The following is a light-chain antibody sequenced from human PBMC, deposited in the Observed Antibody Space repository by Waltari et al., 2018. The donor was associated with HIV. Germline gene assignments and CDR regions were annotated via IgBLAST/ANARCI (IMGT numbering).Light chain of an antibody. CDR1: QGVSSY. J-gene: IGKJ4*01. V-gene: IGKV3D-11*01. CDR2: DAS. CDR3: QQRSNWLT. Sequence: EIVLTPSPATLSLSPGERATLSCRASQGVSSYLAWYQQKPGQAPRLLIYDASNRATGIPARFSGSGPGTDFTLTISSLEPEDFAVYYCQQRSNWLTFGGGTKVEIK.